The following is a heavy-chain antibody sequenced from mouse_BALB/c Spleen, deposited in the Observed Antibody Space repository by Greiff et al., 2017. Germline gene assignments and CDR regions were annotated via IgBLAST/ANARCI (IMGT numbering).Heavy chain of an antibody. V-gene: IGHV5-12-2*01. CDR1: GFTFSSYT. CDR3: ARDYGNYGGAMDY. J-gene: IGHJ4*01. D-gene: IGHD2-1*01. Sequence: VQLKQSGGGLVQPGGSLKLSCAASGFTFSSYTMSWVRQTPEKRLEWVAYISNGGGSTYYPDTVKGRFTISRDNAKNTLYLQMSSLKSEDTAMYYCARDYGNYGGAMDYWGQGTSVTVSS. CDR2: ISNGGGST.